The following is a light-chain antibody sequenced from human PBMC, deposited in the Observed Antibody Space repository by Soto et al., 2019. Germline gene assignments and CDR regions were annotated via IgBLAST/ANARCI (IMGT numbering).Light chain of an antibody. CDR2: EVT. CDR3: SSYSSTSTLCV. CDR1: SSDIGGYNY. Sequence: QSALTQPASVSGSPGQSITISCTGTSSDIGGYNYVSWYQQHPGKAPKLMIYEVTNRPSGVSNRSSGSKSGNTASLTISGLQAEDEADYYCSSYSSTSTLCVFGTGTKVTVL. V-gene: IGLV2-14*01. J-gene: IGLJ1*01.